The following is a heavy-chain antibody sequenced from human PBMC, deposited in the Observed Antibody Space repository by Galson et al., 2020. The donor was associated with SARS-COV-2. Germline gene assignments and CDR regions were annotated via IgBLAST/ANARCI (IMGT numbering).Heavy chain of an antibody. CDR3: AQTGGSGYYSKLQGTFDY. V-gene: IGHV3-48*04. Sequence: GGSLRLSCAASGFTFSSYSMNWVRQAPGKGLEWVSYISSSSSTIYYADSVKGRFTISRDNAKNSLYLQMNSLRAEDTAVYYCAQTGGSGYYSKLQGTFDYWGQGTLVTVSS. J-gene: IGHJ4*02. CDR1: GFTFSSYS. CDR2: ISSSSSTI. D-gene: IGHD3-22*01.